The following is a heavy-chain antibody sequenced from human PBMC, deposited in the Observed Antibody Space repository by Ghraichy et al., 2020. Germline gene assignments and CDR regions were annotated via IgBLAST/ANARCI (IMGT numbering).Heavy chain of an antibody. D-gene: IGHD3-22*01. CDR1: GFTFSSYS. V-gene: IGHV3-48*02. J-gene: IGHJ5*02. CDR2: IGSSSSPI. Sequence: GGSLRLSCAASGFTFSSYSMNWVRQAPGKGLEWVSYIGSSSSPIYYANSVKGRFTISRDNAKNSLYLEMNSLRDEDTAVYYCARDLTYYYDTNAVAWGQGTLVTVSS. CDR3: ARDLTYYYDTNAVA.